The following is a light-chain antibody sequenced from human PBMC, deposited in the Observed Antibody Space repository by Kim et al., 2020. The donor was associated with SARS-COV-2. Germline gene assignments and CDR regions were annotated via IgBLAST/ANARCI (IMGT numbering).Light chain of an antibody. CDR3: NSRDSSGNHVV. CDR1: TLRNYY. V-gene: IGLV3-19*01. CDR2: GKN. Sequence: LGKTVRLTYQGDTLRNYYASWYQQKPGQAPVIVIYGKNNRPSGIPDRFSGSSSGNTASLTITGAQAEDEADYYCNSRDSSGNHVVFGGGTQLTVL. J-gene: IGLJ3*02.